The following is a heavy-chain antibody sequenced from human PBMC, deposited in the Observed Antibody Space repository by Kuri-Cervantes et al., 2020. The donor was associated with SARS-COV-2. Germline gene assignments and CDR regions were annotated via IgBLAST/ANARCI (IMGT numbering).Heavy chain of an antibody. Sequence: GGSLRLSCAASGFTFSSYAMHWVRQAPGKGLEWVAVISYDGSNKYYADSVKGRFTISRDNSKNTLYLQMNSLRAEDTAVYFCSRDGKTTAVWNCDYYGLDVWGQGTTVTVSS. CDR1: GFTFSSYA. D-gene: IGHD1-7*01. CDR3: SRDGKTTAVWNCDYYGLDV. V-gene: IGHV3-30-3*01. CDR2: ISYDGSNK. J-gene: IGHJ6*02.